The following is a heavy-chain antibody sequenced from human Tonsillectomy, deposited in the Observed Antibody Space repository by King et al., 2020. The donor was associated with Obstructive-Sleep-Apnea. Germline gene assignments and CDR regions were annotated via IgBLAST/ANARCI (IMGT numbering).Heavy chain of an antibody. J-gene: IGHJ4*02. CDR3: ARDSSGYPFDY. D-gene: IGHD3-22*01. Sequence: QLQESGPGLVKPSETLSLTCTVSGGSVSNGSYYWSWIRQPPGKGLEWIGYIYYSGSTNYNPSLKSRDTISVDTSKNQFSLKLSSVTAADTAVYYCARDSSGYPFDYWGQGTLVTVSS. CDR2: IYYSGST. V-gene: IGHV4-61*01. CDR1: GGSVSNGSYY.